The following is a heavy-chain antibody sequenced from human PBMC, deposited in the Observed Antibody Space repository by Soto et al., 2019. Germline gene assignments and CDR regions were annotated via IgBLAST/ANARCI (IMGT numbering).Heavy chain of an antibody. CDR1: GYAFSVYG. CDR2: ISAYNGNT. V-gene: IGHV1-18*01. CDR3: ARGGSPGMDV. D-gene: IGHD3-16*01. Sequence: ASVKRYCKGAGYAFSVYGSSWGRQAPGQGLEWMGWISAYNGNTNYAQKLQGRVTMTTDTSTSTAYMELRSLRSDDTAVYYCARGGSPGMDVWGQGTTVTVSS. J-gene: IGHJ6*02.